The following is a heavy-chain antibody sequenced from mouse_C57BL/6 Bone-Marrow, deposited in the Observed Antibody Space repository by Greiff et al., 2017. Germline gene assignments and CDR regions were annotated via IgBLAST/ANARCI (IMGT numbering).Heavy chain of an antibody. CDR1: GFTFSSYG. Sequence: EVKVVEPGGDLVKPGGSLKLSRAASGFTFSSYGMSWVRQTPDKRLEWVATISSGGSYTYYPDSVKGRFTISRDNAKNTLYLQLSSLKSEDTAMYYCAKQGYYYAMDYWGQGTSVTVSS. CDR3: AKQGYYYAMDY. CDR2: ISSGGSYT. J-gene: IGHJ4*01. V-gene: IGHV5-6*01.